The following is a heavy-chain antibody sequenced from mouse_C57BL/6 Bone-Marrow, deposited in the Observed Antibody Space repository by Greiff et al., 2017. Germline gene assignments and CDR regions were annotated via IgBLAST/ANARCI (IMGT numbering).Heavy chain of an antibody. V-gene: IGHV5-17*01. CDR1: GFTFSDYG. Sequence: EVKLVESGGGLVKPGGSLKLSCAASGFTFSDYGMHWVRQAPEKGLEWVAYISSGSSTIYYADTVKGRFTISRDNAKNTLSLQMTSLRSEDTAMYYCARPITTASSFAYWGQGTLVTVSA. D-gene: IGHD1-2*01. CDR2: ISSGSSTI. CDR3: ARPITTASSFAY. J-gene: IGHJ3*01.